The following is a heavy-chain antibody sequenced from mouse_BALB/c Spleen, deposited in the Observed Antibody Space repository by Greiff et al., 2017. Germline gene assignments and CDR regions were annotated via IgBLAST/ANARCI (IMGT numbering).Heavy chain of an antibody. Sequence: EVQLQESGGGLVQPKGSLKLSCAASGFTFNTYAMNWVRQSPGKGLEWVARIRSKSNNYATSYADSVKDRVTISRDDSQSMLYLQMNNLKTEDTAMYYCVRQGDSCDGAWLAYWGQGTLVTVSA. D-gene: IGHD2-12*01. V-gene: IGHV10-1*02. CDR1: GFTFNTYA. CDR3: VRQGDSCDGAWLAY. CDR2: IRSKSNNYAT. J-gene: IGHJ3*01.